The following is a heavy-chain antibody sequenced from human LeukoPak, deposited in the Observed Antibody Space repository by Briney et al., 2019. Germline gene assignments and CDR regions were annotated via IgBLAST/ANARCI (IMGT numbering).Heavy chain of an antibody. CDR1: VFSCIDYD. J-gene: IGHJ4*02. Sequence: GGSLRLSCSACVFSCIDYDMNWVRQAPGKGLEWVSSISYLSSHVYYGDSVKGRFSISRDNAKNSLYLQMNSMGAEDTAIYYCGRAFPPLRTSSAGDLWGQGILVTVSS. V-gene: IGHV3-21*01. CDR3: GRAFPPLRTSSAGDL. CDR2: ISYLSSHV. D-gene: IGHD3-16*01.